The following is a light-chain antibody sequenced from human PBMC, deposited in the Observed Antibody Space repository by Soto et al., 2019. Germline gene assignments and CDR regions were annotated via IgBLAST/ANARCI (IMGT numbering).Light chain of an antibody. Sequence: DIQMTQSPSSLSASVGDRVTITCQANQDISNYLNWYQQKPGKAPKLLIYDASNLETGVPSRCSGSGSGTECTITTSSLQPEDIATYYCEQDDNLPPFTFGQGTKLEIK. J-gene: IGKJ2*01. CDR3: EQDDNLPPFT. CDR1: QDISNY. V-gene: IGKV1-33*01. CDR2: DAS.